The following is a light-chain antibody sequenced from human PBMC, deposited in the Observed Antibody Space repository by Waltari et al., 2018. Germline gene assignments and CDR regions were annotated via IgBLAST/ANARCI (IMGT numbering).Light chain of an antibody. CDR3: QVLDSISDYVI. J-gene: IGLJ2*01. CDR2: DDT. CDR1: SVGSKS. V-gene: IGLV3-21*01. Sequence: SYVLTQPPAVSVVPGETATISCGGNSVGSKSVHWVQQKPGQAPVLVAYDDTDRPAGIPCRFSGSTSADTATLPIISADAGDECDYFCQVLDSISDYVIFVGGTKLTAL.